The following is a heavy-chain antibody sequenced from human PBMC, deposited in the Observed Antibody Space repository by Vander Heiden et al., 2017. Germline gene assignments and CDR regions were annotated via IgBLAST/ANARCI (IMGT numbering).Heavy chain of an antibody. J-gene: IGHJ4*02. Sequence: EVQLLESGGGLVQPGGSLRLSCAASGFTFSSYAMNWVRQAPGKGLEWVSAISGSGGNTYYADSVKGRFTISRDNSKNTLYLKMSSLRAEDTAVYYCAKDRGGGFDYWGQGTLVTVSS. CDR2: ISGSGGNT. CDR3: AKDRGGGFDY. D-gene: IGHD2-15*01. V-gene: IGHV3-23*01. CDR1: GFTFSSYA.